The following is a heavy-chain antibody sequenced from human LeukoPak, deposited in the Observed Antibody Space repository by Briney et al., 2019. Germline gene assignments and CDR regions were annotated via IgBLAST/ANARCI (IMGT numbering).Heavy chain of an antibody. Sequence: PETLSLTCTVSGGSISSSSYYWGWIRQPPGKGLEWIGSIYYSGSTYYNPSLKSRVTISVDTSKNQFSLKLSSVTAADTAVYYCARDIRRPRGWFDPWGQGTLVTVSS. J-gene: IGHJ5*02. D-gene: IGHD3-16*01. CDR1: GGSISSSSYY. V-gene: IGHV4-39*02. CDR3: ARDIRRPRGWFDP. CDR2: IYYSGST.